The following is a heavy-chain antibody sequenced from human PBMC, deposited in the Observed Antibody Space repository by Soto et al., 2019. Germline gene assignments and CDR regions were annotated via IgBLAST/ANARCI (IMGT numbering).Heavy chain of an antibody. CDR3: ARRLAGASSDLLDF. Sequence: QVQLVESGGGVVQPGRSLRLSCAASGFTFSDYVMHWVRQVPGKGLEWVAVISHDERIKYYADSVKGRFTISRDNSNNMLYLQMDSMQTEDTALYYCARRLAGASSDLLDFWGQGTLVTVSS. D-gene: IGHD3-22*01. V-gene: IGHV3-30*03. J-gene: IGHJ4*02. CDR2: ISHDERIK. CDR1: GFTFSDYV.